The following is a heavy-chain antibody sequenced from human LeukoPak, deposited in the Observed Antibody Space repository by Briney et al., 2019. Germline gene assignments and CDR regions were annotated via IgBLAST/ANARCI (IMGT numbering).Heavy chain of an antibody. D-gene: IGHD1-1*01. CDR1: GGSISGSSYY. J-gene: IGHJ4*02. V-gene: IGHV4-39*07. CDR2: INHSGST. CDR3: ARGRGTDY. Sequence: SETLSLTCTVSGGSISGSSYYWGWIRQPPGKGLEWIGEINHSGSTNYNPSLKSRVTISVDTSKNQFSLKLSSVTAADTAVYYCARGRGTDYWGQGTLVTVSS.